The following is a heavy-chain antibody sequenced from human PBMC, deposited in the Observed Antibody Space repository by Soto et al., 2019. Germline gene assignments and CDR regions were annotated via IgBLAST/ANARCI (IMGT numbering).Heavy chain of an antibody. Sequence: GGSLRLSYAASGFTFSSYGMHWVRQAPGKGLEWVAVIWYDGSNKYYADSVKGRFTISRDNSKNTLYLQMNSLRAEDTAVYYCARDRTTRVQLVGWFDPWGQGTLVTVSS. V-gene: IGHV3-33*01. CDR2: IWYDGSNK. J-gene: IGHJ5*02. CDR1: GFTFSSYG. CDR3: ARDRTTRVQLVGWFDP. D-gene: IGHD6-6*01.